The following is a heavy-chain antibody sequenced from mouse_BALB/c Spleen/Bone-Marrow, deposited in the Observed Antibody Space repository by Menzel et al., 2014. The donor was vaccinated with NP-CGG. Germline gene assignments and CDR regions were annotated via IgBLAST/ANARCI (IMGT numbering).Heavy chain of an antibody. CDR1: GFDFSRYW. J-gene: IGHJ3*01. Sequence: EVMLVESGGGLVQPGGSLKLSCAASGFDFSRYWMSWVRQAPGKGLEWIGEINQHSSTIDYTPSLKDKFIISRDNAKNTLYLQMSKVRSEDTALYYCARLGDRGWFAYWGQGTLVTVSA. CDR3: ARLGDRGWFAY. V-gene: IGHV4-1*02. D-gene: IGHD3-3*01. CDR2: INQHSSTI.